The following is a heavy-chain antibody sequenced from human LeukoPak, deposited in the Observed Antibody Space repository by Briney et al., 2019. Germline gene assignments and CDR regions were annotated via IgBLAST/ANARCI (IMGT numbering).Heavy chain of an antibody. CDR3: AREFWCNDNNCYLSSFDI. CDR2: ISAYNGKT. D-gene: IGHD1-20*01. V-gene: IGHV1-18*01. J-gene: IGHJ3*02. CDR1: GYTFTSYA. Sequence: ASVKVSCKASGYTFTSYAIIWVRQAPGQGLEWMAYISAYNGKTEYAQKIQGRVTLTTDTSTNTAYMELSSLRSDDTAVYYCAREFWCNDNNCYLSSFDIWGQGTVVTVSS.